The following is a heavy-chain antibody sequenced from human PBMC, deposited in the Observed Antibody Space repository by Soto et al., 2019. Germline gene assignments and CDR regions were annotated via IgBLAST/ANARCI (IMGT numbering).Heavy chain of an antibody. CDR2: IYYSGST. CDR3: ARVGRWPRNLPHPAQDDY. D-gene: IGHD4-4*01. J-gene: IGHJ4*02. V-gene: IGHV4-31*03. Sequence: QVQLQESGPGLVKPSQTLSLTCTVSGGSISSGGYYWSWIRQHPGKGLEWIGYIYYSGSTYYNPSLTRRVTISVDTSKNQFSLKLSYVTAADTAVYYCARVGRWPRNLPHPAQDDYWGQGTLVTVSS. CDR1: GGSISSGGYY.